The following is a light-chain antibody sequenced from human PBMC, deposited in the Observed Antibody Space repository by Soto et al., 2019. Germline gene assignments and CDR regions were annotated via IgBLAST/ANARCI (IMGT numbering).Light chain of an antibody. J-gene: IGLJ3*02. CDR3: ATWDDSPRWV. CDR2: SNN. Sequence: QSVLTQPPSASGTPGQRVTISCCGSSSNIGSNTVSWYQQLPGTAPKLLIHSNNQRPSGVPDRFSGSKSGTSASLAISGLRSEDEANYYCATWDDSPRWVFGGGTKLTVL. CDR1: SSNIGSNT. V-gene: IGLV1-44*01.